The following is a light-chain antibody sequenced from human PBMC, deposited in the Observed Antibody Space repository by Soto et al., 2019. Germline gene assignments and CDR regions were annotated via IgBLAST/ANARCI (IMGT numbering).Light chain of an antibody. Sequence: EIVMTQSPATLSVSPGERATLSCRANQSVSSNLAWYQQKPGQAPRLLIYGASTRATGIPSRFSGSGSGTEFTRTISSLQSEEFSVYYCQQYNNWPPITFGQGTRREIK. J-gene: IGKJ5*01. CDR1: QSVSSN. CDR2: GAS. V-gene: IGKV3-15*01. CDR3: QQYNNWPPIT.